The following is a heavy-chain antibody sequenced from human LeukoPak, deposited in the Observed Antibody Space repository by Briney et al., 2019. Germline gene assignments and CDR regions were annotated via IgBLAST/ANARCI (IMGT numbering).Heavy chain of an antibody. D-gene: IGHD5-24*01. Sequence: GGSLRLSCAASGFTFSSYSMNWVRQAPGKGLEWVPSISSSSSYIYYADSVKGRFTMSRDNAKNSLYLQMNSLRDEDTAVYFCARGSTRDGYWWGQGTLVTVSS. V-gene: IGHV3-21*01. CDR2: ISSSSSYI. J-gene: IGHJ4*02. CDR1: GFTFSSYS. CDR3: ARGSTRDGYW.